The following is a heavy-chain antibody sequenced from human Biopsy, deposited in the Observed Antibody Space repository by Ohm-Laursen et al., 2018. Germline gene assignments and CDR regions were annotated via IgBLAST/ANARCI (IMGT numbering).Heavy chain of an antibody. J-gene: IGHJ4*02. CDR3: ARQVDFWSGYVDY. V-gene: IGHV4-39*01. CDR1: GGSISDSTYH. D-gene: IGHD3-3*01. Sequence: SETLSLTCTVSGGSISDSTYHWGWIRQSPGKGLEWIGNIYYSGNTDYSPPLKSRVTISVDTSNNQFSLKLRSVTAADTAVYYCARQVDFWSGYVDYWGQGTLVAVSS. CDR2: IYYSGNT.